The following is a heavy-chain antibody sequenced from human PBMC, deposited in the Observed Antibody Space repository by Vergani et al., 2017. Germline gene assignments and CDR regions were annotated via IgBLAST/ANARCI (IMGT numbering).Heavy chain of an antibody. D-gene: IGHD3-22*01. J-gene: IGHJ2*01. Sequence: EVQLLESGGGLVQPGGSLRLSCAASGFTFSSYAMSWVRKAPGKGLEWVSAISGSGGSTYSADSVKGRFTISRDNSKNTLYLQMNSLRAEDTAVYYCAKEYDSSGYYRDWYFDLWGRGTLVTVSS. CDR1: GFTFSSYA. V-gene: IGHV3-23*01. CDR3: AKEYDSSGYYRDWYFDL. CDR2: ISGSGGST.